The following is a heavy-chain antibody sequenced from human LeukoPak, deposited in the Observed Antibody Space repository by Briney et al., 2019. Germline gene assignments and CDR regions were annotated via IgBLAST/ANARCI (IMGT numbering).Heavy chain of an antibody. CDR3: AKVLPETVTVDY. Sequence: GRSLRLSCAASGFTFSSYAMHWVRQAPGKGLEWVAVISYDGSNKYYADSVKGRFTISRGNSKNTLYLQMNSLRAEDTAVYYCAKVLPETVTVDYWGQGTLVTVSS. CDR2: ISYDGSNK. D-gene: IGHD4-17*01. CDR1: GFTFSSYA. J-gene: IGHJ4*02. V-gene: IGHV3-30-3*01.